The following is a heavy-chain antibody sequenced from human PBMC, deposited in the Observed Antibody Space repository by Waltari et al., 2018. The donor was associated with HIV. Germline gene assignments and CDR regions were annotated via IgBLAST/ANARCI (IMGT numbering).Heavy chain of an antibody. J-gene: IGHJ6*02. CDR2: NSVYNGHT. D-gene: IGHD6-13*01. V-gene: IGHV1-18*01. Sequence: QVQLVQSGAEVKKPGASVKVSCKASGYTFTSYGISWVRQAPGQGLEGMGWNSVYNGHTNYAQKLQSRVTMTTDTSTSTAYMELRSLRSDDTAVYYCARGAAGYYYYVMDVWGQGTTVTVSS. CDR3: ARGAAGYYYYVMDV. CDR1: GYTFTSYG.